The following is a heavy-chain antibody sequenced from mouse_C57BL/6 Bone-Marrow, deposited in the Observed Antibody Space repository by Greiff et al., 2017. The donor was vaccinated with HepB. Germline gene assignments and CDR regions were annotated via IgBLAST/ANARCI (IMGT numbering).Heavy chain of an antibody. J-gene: IGHJ3*01. CDR3: ARCHYYGSTAFAY. CDR1: GYAFSSYW. Sequence: QVQLKQSGAELVKPGASVKISCKASGYAFSSYWMNWVKQRPGKGLEWIGQIYPGDGDTNYNGKFKGKATLTADKSSSTAYMQLSSLTSEDSAVYFCARCHYYGSTAFAYWGQGTLVTVSA. V-gene: IGHV1-80*01. D-gene: IGHD1-1*01. CDR2: IYPGDGDT.